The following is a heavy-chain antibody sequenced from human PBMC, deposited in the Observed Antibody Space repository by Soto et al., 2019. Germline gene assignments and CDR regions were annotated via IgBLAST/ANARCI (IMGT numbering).Heavy chain of an antibody. Sequence: ASVKVSCKAAGYTFTGHYIHWVRQAPGQGPEWMGEIGPASGDTRYAQKFQGRVTMTRDTSITTVYMELNNLSPDDTAVYYCGRGRSGQLVVFYWGQGTPVTVSS. V-gene: IGHV1-2*02. CDR2: IGPASGDT. D-gene: IGHD3-10*01. CDR3: GRGRSGQLVVFY. CDR1: GYTFTGHY. J-gene: IGHJ4*02.